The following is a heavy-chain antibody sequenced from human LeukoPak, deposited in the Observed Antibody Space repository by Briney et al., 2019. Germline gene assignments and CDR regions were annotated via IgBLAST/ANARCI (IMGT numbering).Heavy chain of an antibody. V-gene: IGHV4-59*12. Sequence: SETLSLTCTVSGGSISSYYWSWIRQPPGKGLEWIGYIYYSGSTNYNPSLKSRVTISVDTSKNQFSLKLSSVTAADTAVYYCARGRAYSSSWYEAWFDPWGQGTLVTVSS. J-gene: IGHJ5*02. CDR3: ARGRAYSSSWYEAWFDP. CDR2: IYYSGST. D-gene: IGHD6-13*01. CDR1: GGSISSYY.